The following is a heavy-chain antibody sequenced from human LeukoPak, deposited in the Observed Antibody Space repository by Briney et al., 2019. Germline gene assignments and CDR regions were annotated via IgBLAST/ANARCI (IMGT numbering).Heavy chain of an antibody. CDR3: TSEGVREAFDI. J-gene: IGHJ3*02. Sequence: GGSLRLSCAASGFTFSSYAMSWVRQAPGKGLEWVSAISGSGGSTYYADSVKGRFTISRDNSKNTLYLQMNSLKTEDTAVYYCTSEGVREAFDIWGQGTMVTVSS. V-gene: IGHV3-23*01. D-gene: IGHD3-10*02. CDR2: ISGSGGST. CDR1: GFTFSSYA.